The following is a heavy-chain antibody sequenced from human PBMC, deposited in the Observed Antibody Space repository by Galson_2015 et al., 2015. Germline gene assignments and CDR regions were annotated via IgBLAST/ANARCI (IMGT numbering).Heavy chain of an antibody. CDR1: GGSISSYY. D-gene: IGHD3-22*01. CDR3: ASTRNYYDSSGPDASPVPINYFDY. V-gene: IGHV4-59*01. CDR2: IYYSGST. J-gene: IGHJ4*02. Sequence: SETLSLTCTVSGGSISSYYWSWIRQPPGKGLEWIGYIYYSGSTNYNPSLKSRVTISVDTSKNQFSLKLSSVTAADTAVYYCASTRNYYDSSGPDASPVPINYFDYWGQGTLVTVSS.